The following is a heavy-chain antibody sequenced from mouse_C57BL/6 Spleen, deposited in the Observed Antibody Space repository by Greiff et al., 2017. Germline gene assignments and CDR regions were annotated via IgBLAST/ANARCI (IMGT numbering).Heavy chain of an antibody. CDR2: IDPETGGT. Sequence: QVQLQQSGAELVRPGASVTLSCKASGYTFTDYEMHWVKQTPVHGLEWIGAIDPETGGTAYNQKFKGKAILTADKSSSTAYMELRSLTSEDSTVYYSTRTHYGSSVDNWGQSTTLTVSS. V-gene: IGHV1-15*01. CDR1: GYTFTDYE. CDR3: TRTHYGSSVDN. J-gene: IGHJ2*01. D-gene: IGHD1-1*01.